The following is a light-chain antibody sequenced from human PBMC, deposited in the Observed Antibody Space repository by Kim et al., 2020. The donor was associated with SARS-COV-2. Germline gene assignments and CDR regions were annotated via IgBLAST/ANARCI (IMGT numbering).Light chain of an antibody. Sequence: DIQMTQSPSSLSASVGDTVTITCRASQGISSWLVWYQQKPEKAPKHLIYAASRLQSGVPSRFSGSRSGTDFTLTITSLQPEDFATYYCQQNDSYPLTLGGGTKGDSK. CDR1: QGISSW. J-gene: IGKJ4*01. CDR3: QQNDSYPLT. V-gene: IGKV1D-16*01. CDR2: AAS.